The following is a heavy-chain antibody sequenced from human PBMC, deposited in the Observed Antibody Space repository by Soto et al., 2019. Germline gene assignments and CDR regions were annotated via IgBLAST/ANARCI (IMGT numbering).Heavy chain of an antibody. CDR2: IYYSGYT. Sequence: SETLSLTCTISGLSIISSSYYWGWIRQPPGKGLEWIGSIYYSGYTYYNPSLKSRVTISVDTSKNQFSLKLSSVTAADTAVYYCARHNGPLYVGYYYDMDVWGQGTTVT. V-gene: IGHV4-39*01. J-gene: IGHJ6*02. CDR3: ARHNGPLYVGYYYDMDV. CDR1: GLSIISSSYY. D-gene: IGHD3-16*01.